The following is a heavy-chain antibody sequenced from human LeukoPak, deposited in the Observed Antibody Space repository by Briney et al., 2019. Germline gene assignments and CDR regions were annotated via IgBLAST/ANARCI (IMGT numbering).Heavy chain of an antibody. CDR1: GYTFTGYY. V-gene: IGHV1-2*06. D-gene: IGHD4-17*01. Sequence: EASVKVSCKASGYTFTGYYMHWVRQAPGQGLEWMGRINPNSGGTNYAQKFQGRVTMTRDTSISTAYMELSRLRSDDTAVYYCARLSRGVHTVTFDYWGQGTLVTVSS. CDR3: ARLSRGVHTVTFDY. J-gene: IGHJ4*02. CDR2: INPNSGGT.